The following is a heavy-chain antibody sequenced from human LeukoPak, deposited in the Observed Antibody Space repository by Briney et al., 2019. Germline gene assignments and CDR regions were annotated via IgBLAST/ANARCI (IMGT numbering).Heavy chain of an antibody. CDR2: IYYSGST. CDR3: ARMIAAAGAEYFDL. Sequence: SETLSLTCTVSGGSISSYYWSWIRQPPGKGLEWIGYIYYSGSTNYNPSLKSRVTISVDTSKNQFSLKLSSVTAADTAVYYCARMIAAAGAEYFDLWGRGTLITVSS. CDR1: GGSISSYY. D-gene: IGHD6-13*01. J-gene: IGHJ2*01. V-gene: IGHV4-59*01.